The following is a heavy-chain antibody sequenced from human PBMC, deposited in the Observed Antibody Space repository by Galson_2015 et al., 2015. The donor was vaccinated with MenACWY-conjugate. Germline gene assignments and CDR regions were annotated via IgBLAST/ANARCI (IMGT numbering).Heavy chain of an antibody. J-gene: IGHJ4*01. D-gene: IGHD5-12*01. CDR2: INPIGGST. V-gene: IGHV1-46*01. CDR3: ARTCGYELCY. CDR1: GYTFTNYF. Sequence: SLKVSCKASGYTFTNYFIHWVRQAPGQGLEWVGIINPIGGSTTYARKFQGRVTVTRDTSTGTVYMELSSLRSEDTAVYYCARTCGYELCYWGQGTLVTVSS.